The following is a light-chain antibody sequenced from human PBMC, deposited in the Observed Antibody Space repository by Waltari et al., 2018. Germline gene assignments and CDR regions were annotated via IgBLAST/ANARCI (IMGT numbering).Light chain of an antibody. V-gene: IGKV1-39*01. CDR2: AES. J-gene: IGKJ3*01. CDR3: QQSYSTPRT. CDR1: QSISSY. Sequence: DIQMTQSPSSLSASVGDRVTITCRASQSISSYLNWYQQKPGKAPKLRIYAESSLQSGVPSRVRGSGSGTDFTLSIRNLQPQDCATYYRQQSYSTPRTFGPGTKVDIK.